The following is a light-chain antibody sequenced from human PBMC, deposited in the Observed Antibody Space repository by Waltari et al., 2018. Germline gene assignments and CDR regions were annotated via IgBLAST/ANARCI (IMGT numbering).Light chain of an antibody. Sequence: DIQMTQSPSSLSASVRVRVTLTCRAIQTISSYLAWYQQKPAKVPKLLIYDASGLESAVPSRFSGSGSGTEFALTIRSMQPEDFATYGCQQQNSHPRTFGQGTKGE. CDR3: QQQNSHPRT. V-gene: IGKV1-17*03. CDR1: QTISSY. J-gene: IGKJ1*01. CDR2: DAS.